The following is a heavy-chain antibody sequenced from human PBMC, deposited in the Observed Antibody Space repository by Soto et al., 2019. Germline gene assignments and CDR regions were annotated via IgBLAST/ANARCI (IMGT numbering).Heavy chain of an antibody. Sequence: GSLRLSCTASGFTFGDYAMSWFRQAPGKGLEWVGFIRSKAYGGTTEYAASVKGRFTISRDDSKSIAYLQMNSLKIEDTAVYYCTTDSYSTIIIVRFDYWGHGTLVTVSS. J-gene: IGHJ4*01. CDR2: IRSKAYGGTT. V-gene: IGHV3-49*03. D-gene: IGHD3-22*01. CDR1: GFTFGDYA. CDR3: TTDSYSTIIIVRFDY.